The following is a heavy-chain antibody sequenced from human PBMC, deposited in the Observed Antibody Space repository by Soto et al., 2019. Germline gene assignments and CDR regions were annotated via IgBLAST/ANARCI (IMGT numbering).Heavy chain of an antibody. V-gene: IGHV4-31*11. CDR3: ARTGYSDYDFGY. D-gene: IGHD5-12*01. J-gene: IGHJ4*02. CDR2: IYYSGST. Sequence: SETLSLTCAVSGDSISSGGYYWSWIRQYPGKGLEWIGYIYYSGSTYYHPSLKSRLTISVDMSKNQFSLELTSMTAADTAVYYCARTGYSDYDFGYWGQGTLVIVSS. CDR1: GDSISSGGYY.